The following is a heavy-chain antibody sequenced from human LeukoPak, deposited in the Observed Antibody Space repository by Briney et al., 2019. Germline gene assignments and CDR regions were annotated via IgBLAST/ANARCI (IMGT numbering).Heavy chain of an antibody. V-gene: IGHV4-59*08. CDR3: AGREPLNWFDP. Sequence: SETLSLTCTVSGGSISSYYWSWIRQPPGKGLEWIGYIYYSGSTNYNPSLKSRVTISVDTSKNQFSLKLSSVTAADTAVYYCAGREPLNWFDPWGQGTLVTVSS. CDR2: IYYSGST. J-gene: IGHJ5*02. CDR1: GGSISSYY. D-gene: IGHD1-14*01.